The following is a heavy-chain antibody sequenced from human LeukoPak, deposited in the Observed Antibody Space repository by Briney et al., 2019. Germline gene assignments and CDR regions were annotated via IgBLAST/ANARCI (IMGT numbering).Heavy chain of an antibody. CDR3: ARVDIVATTSFDY. CDR1: EYTCTSYA. D-gene: IGHD5-12*01. J-gene: IGHJ4*02. CDR2: INAGNGNT. V-gene: IGHV1-3*01. Sequence: ASVKVSCKASEYTCTSYAMHWVRQAPGQRLEWMGWINAGNGNTKYSQKFQGRVTITRDTSASTAYMELSSLRSEDTAVYYCARVDIVATTSFDYWGQGTLVTVSS.